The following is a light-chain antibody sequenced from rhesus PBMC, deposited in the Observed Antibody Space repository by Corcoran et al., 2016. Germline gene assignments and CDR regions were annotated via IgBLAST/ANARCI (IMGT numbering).Light chain of an antibody. V-gene: IGLV2S9*01. Sequence: QSALTQPPSVSKSLGQSVTISCTGTSSDIGGYNDVSWYQQHPDTAHRLLIYDVSKRPSGVSDRFSGSNSGNTASLTISGLQAEDEAYYYCCSYRSRSTFLFGGGTRLTVL. CDR1: SSDIGGYND. J-gene: IGLJ2*01. CDR2: DVS. CDR3: CSYRSRSTFL.